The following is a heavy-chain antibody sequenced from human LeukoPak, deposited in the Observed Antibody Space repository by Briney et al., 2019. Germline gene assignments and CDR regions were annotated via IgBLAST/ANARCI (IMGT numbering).Heavy chain of an antibody. CDR3: ARERFIGGNSYGLDV. V-gene: IGHV3-48*02. CDR1: GFTFGSYS. J-gene: IGHJ6*02. CDR2: ISSSSSAN. D-gene: IGHD5-18*01. Sequence: GGSLRLSCAASGFTFGSYSMNWVRQAPGKGLEWVSYISSSSSANYYADSVKGRFTISRDNAKNSLYLQMNSLRDEDTAVYYCARERFIGGNSYGLDVWGQGTTVTVSS.